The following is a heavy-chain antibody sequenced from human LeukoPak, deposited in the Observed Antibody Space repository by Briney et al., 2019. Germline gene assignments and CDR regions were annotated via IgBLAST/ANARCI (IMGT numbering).Heavy chain of an antibody. CDR1: GGSFSGYY. Sequence: SETLSLTCAVYGGSFSGYYWSWIRQPPGKGLEWIGEINHSGSTNYNPSLKSRVTISVDTSKNQFSLKLSSVTAADTAVYYCAREALAVAGTGGAFDIWGQGTMVTVSS. V-gene: IGHV4-34*01. J-gene: IGHJ3*02. D-gene: IGHD6-19*01. CDR3: AREALAVAGTGGAFDI. CDR2: INHSGST.